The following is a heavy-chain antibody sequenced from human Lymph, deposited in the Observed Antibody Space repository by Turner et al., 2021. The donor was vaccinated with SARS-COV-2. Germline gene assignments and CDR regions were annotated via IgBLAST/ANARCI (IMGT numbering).Heavy chain of an antibody. CDR3: SKGDGYPPHGFLDP. Sequence: QVKLVQSGAEVKKPGASEKVSCKASGYTFTSYDINWVRQATGQGLEWMGWMNTNSGDTGYAHKFQGRVTMTRNTSISTAYMELNSLTSDDTAVYYCSKGDGYPPHGFLDPWGQGTLVTVSS. V-gene: IGHV1-8*01. CDR2: MNTNSGDT. J-gene: IGHJ5*02. CDR1: GYTFTSYD. D-gene: IGHD6-25*01.